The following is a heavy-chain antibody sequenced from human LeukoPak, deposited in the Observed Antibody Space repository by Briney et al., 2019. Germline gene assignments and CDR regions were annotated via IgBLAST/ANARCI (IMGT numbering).Heavy chain of an antibody. V-gene: IGHV4-39*01. J-gene: IGHJ4*02. CDR1: GGSISSSSYY. CDR2: IYYSGST. D-gene: IGHD2-2*01. CDR3: ARSPIVPTYLFDY. Sequence: SETLSLTCTVSGGSISSSSYYWGWVRQPPGKGLEWIGSIYYSGSTYYNPSLKSRVTISVDTSKNQFSLKLSSVTAADTAVYYCARSPIVPTYLFDYWGQGTLVTVSS.